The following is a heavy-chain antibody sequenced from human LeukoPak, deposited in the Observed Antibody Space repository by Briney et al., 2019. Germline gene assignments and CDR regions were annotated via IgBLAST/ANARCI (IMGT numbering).Heavy chain of an antibody. CDR3: ARVSRGDCYSECYYYYGMDV. J-gene: IGHJ6*02. D-gene: IGHD2-21*02. CDR1: GGSISSYY. Sequence: SETLSLTCTVSGGSISSYYWSWIRQPPGKGLEWIGYIYYSGSTNYNPSLKSRVTISVDTSKNQFSLKLSSVTAADTAVYYCARVSRGDCYSECYYYYGMDVWGQGTTVTVSS. CDR2: IYYSGST. V-gene: IGHV4-59*01.